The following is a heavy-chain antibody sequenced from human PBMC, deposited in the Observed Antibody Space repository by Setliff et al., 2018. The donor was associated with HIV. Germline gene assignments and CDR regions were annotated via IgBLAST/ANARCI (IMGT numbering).Heavy chain of an antibody. CDR3: ARVSSSYYFLGAFDS. D-gene: IGHD6-13*01. V-gene: IGHV4-59*11. CDR2: IYNSGRT. CDR1: GVSISSHY. J-gene: IGHJ4*02. Sequence: SETLSLTCTVSGVSISSHYWSWIRQPPGKGLEWIGYIYNSGRTNYNPSLTSRVTISVDTSKNQFSLKLSSVTAADTAVYYCARVSSSYYFLGAFDSWGQGTLVTVSS.